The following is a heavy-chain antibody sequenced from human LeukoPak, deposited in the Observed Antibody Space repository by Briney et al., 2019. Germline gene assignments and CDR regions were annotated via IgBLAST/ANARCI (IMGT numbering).Heavy chain of an antibody. CDR3: AIRYCSSNSCYFSDWFNP. D-gene: IGHD2-2*01. Sequence: GGCLRHSCAPPRFSFSSYGMRRVRQAPGKGLGWVAAIWFDWSNRCYADSFKARFTNSRYTTTRKLYMQMICLRTEGTAVYYCAIRYCSSNSCYFSDWFNPWGQGTLVTVSS. J-gene: IGHJ5*02. V-gene: IGHV3-33*01. CDR1: RFSFSSYG. CDR2: IWFDWSNR.